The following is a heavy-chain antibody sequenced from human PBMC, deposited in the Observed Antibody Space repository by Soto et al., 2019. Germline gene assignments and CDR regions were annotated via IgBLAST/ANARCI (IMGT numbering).Heavy chain of an antibody. CDR1: GYTFTSYD. Sequence: QVQLVQSGAEVKKPGASVKVSCKASGYTFTSYDLNWVRQATGQGLEWMGSLNPKSGNTDYAQKFQGRVTMTRNTSIGTAYMELSSLRSEDTAVYYCARGSRPSSWYVIYYYYGLDVW. CDR3: ARGSRPSSWYVIYYYYGLDV. CDR2: LNPKSGNT. D-gene: IGHD6-13*01. V-gene: IGHV1-8*01. J-gene: IGHJ6*01.